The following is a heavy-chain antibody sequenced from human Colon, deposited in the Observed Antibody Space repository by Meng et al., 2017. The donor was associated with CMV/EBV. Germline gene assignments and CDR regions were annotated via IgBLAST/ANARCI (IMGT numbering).Heavy chain of an antibody. CDR3: ASLMTTVTRTFDS. CDR2: ISATGSTI. V-gene: IGHV3-11*01. D-gene: IGHD4-17*01. CDR1: GFIFSDSY. Sequence: ASGFIFSDSYMRWIRQAPGKGLEWVSYISATGSTIYYADSVKGRFTISRDNAKNSLYLQMDTLRAEDTAVYYCASLMTTVTRTFDSWGKG. J-gene: IGHJ4*02.